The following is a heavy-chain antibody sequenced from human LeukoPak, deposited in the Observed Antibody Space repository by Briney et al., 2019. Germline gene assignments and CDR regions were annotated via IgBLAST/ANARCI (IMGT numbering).Heavy chain of an antibody. V-gene: IGHV1-18*01. Sequence: GASVKVSCKASGYTFTSYGISWVRQAPGQGLEWMGWISAYNGNTNYAQKLQGRVTMTTDTSTSTAYMELRSQRSDDTAVYYCARDQSYGGNSFYYYYYMDVWGKGTTVTVSS. CDR2: ISAYNGNT. J-gene: IGHJ6*03. D-gene: IGHD4-23*01. CDR1: GYTFTSYG. CDR3: ARDQSYGGNSFYYYYYMDV.